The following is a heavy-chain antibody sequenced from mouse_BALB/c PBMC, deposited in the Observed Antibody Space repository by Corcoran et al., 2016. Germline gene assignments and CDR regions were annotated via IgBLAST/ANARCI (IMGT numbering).Heavy chain of an antibody. CDR3: ARSDGYYYAMDY. CDR2: INTYTGEP. D-gene: IGHD2-3*01. Sequence: QIQLVQSGPELKKPGETVKISCKASGYTFTNNGMNWAKQAPGKGLKWMGWINTYTGEPTYADDFKGRFAFSLETSASTAYLQINNLKNEDMATYFCARSDGYYYAMDYWGQGTSVTVSS. CDR1: GYTFTNNG. V-gene: IGHV9-1*02. J-gene: IGHJ4*01.